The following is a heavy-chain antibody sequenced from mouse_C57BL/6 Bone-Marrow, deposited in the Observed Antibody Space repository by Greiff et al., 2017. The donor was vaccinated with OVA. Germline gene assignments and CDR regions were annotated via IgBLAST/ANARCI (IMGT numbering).Heavy chain of an antibody. Sequence: QVQLQQPGAELVKPGASVKVSCKASGYTFTSYWMHWVKQRPGQGLEWIGRIHPSDSDTNYNQKFKGKAPLTVDKSSSTAYMQLSSLTSEESAVYYCATYYYGSSYYFDYWGQGTTRTVSS. CDR3: ATYYYGSSYYFDY. CDR2: IHPSDSDT. V-gene: IGHV1-74*01. J-gene: IGHJ2*01. CDR1: GYTFTSYW. D-gene: IGHD1-1*01.